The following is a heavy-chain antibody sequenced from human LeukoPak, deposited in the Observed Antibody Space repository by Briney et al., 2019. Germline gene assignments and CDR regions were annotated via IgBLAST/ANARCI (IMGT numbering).Heavy chain of an antibody. CDR1: GFTFSSYA. V-gene: IGHV3-23*01. CDR2: IGTSGDTT. Sequence: GGSLRLSCAASGFTFSSYAMSWVRQAPGKGLEWVSAIGTSGDTTYYADSVKGRFTISRDSSKNTLYVQMNSLRAEDTAVYYCARMGYGDRLYYFDYWGQGTLVTVSS. CDR3: ARMGYGDRLYYFDY. J-gene: IGHJ4*02. D-gene: IGHD4-17*01.